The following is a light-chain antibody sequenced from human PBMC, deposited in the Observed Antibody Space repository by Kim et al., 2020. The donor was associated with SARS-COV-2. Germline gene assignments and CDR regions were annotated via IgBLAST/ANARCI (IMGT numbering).Light chain of an antibody. V-gene: IGKV1-5*03. J-gene: IGKJ1*01. CDR1: QSISNW. CDR3: QQYSTYWT. CDR2: KAS. Sequence: SASVGDRVTFSCRASQSISNWLSWYQQKPAKAPKLLIYKASSLESGVPSGFSGSGSGTEFTLTISSLQPDDFATYYCQQYSTYWTFGQGTKVDIK.